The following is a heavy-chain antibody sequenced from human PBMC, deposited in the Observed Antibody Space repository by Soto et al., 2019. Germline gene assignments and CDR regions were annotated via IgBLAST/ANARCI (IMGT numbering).Heavy chain of an antibody. CDR3: AGGGGFILGYYFDY. CDR1: GGSISSGGYY. CDR2: IYYSGST. J-gene: IGHJ4*02. D-gene: IGHD3-16*01. V-gene: IGHV4-31*03. Sequence: QVQLQESGPGLVKPSQPLSLTCTVSGGSISSGGYYWSWIRQPPGKGLEWIGYIYYSGSTYFNPSLKSRVTISVDTSKNQFSLKLSSVTAADTAVYYCAGGGGFILGYYFDYWVQGTLVTVSS.